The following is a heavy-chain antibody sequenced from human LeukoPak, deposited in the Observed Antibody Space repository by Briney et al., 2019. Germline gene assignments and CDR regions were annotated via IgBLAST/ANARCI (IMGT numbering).Heavy chain of an antibody. Sequence: GGSLRLSCAASGFPFSSYAMSWVRQAPGKGLEWVSAISGSGGSTYYADSVKGRFTISRDNSKNTLYLQMNSLRAEDTAVYYCAKESIVVVPAAIYGMDVWGQGTTVTVSS. J-gene: IGHJ6*02. CDR3: AKESIVVVPAAIYGMDV. D-gene: IGHD2-2*02. V-gene: IGHV3-23*01. CDR2: ISGSGGST. CDR1: GFPFSSYA.